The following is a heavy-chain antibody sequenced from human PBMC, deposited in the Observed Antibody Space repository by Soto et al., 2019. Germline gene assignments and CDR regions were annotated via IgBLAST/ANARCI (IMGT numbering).Heavy chain of an antibody. CDR1: NGSMTSSLW. CDR2: VAQSGYT. D-gene: IGHD5-12*01. Sequence: QLQLQESGPGLVKPSGTLSLTCTVSNGSMTSSLWWSWVRQSPGKGLEWIGEVAQSGYTSYNPSLKSRLTISQDRSRNQFSMRLTSVTAADKAVYYCARNRYGGYDFDSWGQGTLVTVSS. V-gene: IGHV4-4*02. CDR3: ARNRYGGYDFDS. J-gene: IGHJ4*02.